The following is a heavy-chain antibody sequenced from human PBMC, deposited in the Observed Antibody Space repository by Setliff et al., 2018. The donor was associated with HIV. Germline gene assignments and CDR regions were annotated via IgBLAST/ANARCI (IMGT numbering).Heavy chain of an antibody. V-gene: IGHV3-74*01. J-gene: IGHJ4*02. CDR3: HSGYDTEEQSYFDY. Sequence: GESLRLSCAASGFTFDRYWMHWVRQAPGEGLVWVSRVNTDGSIKTYADSVKDRFTISRDNAKNTLYLQMNSLRAEDTGVYYCHSGYDTEEQSYFDYWGQGTLVTVSS. CDR2: VNTDGSIK. D-gene: IGHD5-12*01. CDR1: GFTFDRYW.